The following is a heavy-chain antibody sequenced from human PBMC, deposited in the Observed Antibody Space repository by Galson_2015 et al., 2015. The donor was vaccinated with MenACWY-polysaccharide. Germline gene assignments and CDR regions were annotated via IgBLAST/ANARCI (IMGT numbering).Heavy chain of an antibody. CDR2: VYYSGNT. Sequence: ATLSLTSPVSRASISIRGHHWRWVRRPPGQGLEWIGIVYYSGNTYYNPSLESRFTISVDTPKTQFALKLNSETAADTALYYCARAPTPYCSSTSCFNKYAFDYWGQGTLVTVSS. J-gene: IGHJ4*02. D-gene: IGHD2-2*01. V-gene: IGHV4-39*01. CDR3: ARAPTPYCSSTSCFNKYAFDY. CDR1: RASISIRGHH.